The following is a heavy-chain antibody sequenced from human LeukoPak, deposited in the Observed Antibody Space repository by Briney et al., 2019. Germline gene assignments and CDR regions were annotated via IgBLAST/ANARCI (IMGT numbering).Heavy chain of an antibody. D-gene: IGHD6-19*01. V-gene: IGHV3-49*04. CDR1: GFTFGDYA. Sequence: PGRSPRLSCTASGFTFGDYAMSWVRQAPGKGLEWVGFIRSKAYGGTTEYAASVKGRFTISRDDSKSIAYLQMNSLKTEDTAVYYCTRDIAVAGTHYYYGMDVWGQGTTVTVSS. J-gene: IGHJ6*02. CDR3: TRDIAVAGTHYYYGMDV. CDR2: IRSKAYGGTT.